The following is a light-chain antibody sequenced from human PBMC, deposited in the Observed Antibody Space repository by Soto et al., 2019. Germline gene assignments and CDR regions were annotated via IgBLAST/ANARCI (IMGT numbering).Light chain of an antibody. J-gene: IGLJ1*01. CDR1: RSEVGYYNL. V-gene: IGLV2-23*02. CDR2: EVN. Sequence: QSVLTQPASVSGSPGQSITISCTGTRSEVGYYNLVSWYQHHPGKAPKLIIYEVNKRPSGVSNRLSGSKSGNTASLTISGLQAEDEADYHCCSYAGSSTYVFGTGTKVTVL. CDR3: CSYAGSSTYV.